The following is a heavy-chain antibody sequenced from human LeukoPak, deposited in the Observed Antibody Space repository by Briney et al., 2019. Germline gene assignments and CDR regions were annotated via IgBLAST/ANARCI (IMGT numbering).Heavy chain of an antibody. D-gene: IGHD4-17*01. V-gene: IGHV4-59*01. CDR2: IFSSGST. J-gene: IGHJ3*02. Sequence: SETLSLTCIVSGDLFSNYKWTWIRQSPGKGLDWVGHIFSSGSTNYNPSFKDRVTISIDTSRSQFSLKLTSVTAADTAVYYCARDRGGDYSDAFDIWGQGTMVTVSS. CDR3: ARDRGGDYSDAFDI. CDR1: GDLFSNYK.